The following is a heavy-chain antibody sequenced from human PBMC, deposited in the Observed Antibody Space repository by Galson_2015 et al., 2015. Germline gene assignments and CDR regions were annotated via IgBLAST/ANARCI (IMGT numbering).Heavy chain of an antibody. CDR2: INTNTGNP. J-gene: IGHJ6*03. Sequence: SVKVSCKASGYTFTSYGISWVRQAPGQGLEWMGWINTNTGNPTYAQGFTGRFVFSLDTSVSTAYLQISSLKAEDTAVYYCARFFVVVPAAMATNYYYYMDVWGKGTTVTVSS. CDR1: GYTFTSYG. V-gene: IGHV7-4-1*02. D-gene: IGHD2-2*01. CDR3: ARFFVVVPAAMATNYYYYMDV.